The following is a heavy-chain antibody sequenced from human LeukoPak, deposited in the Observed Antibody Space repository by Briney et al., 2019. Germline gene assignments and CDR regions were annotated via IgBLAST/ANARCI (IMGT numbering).Heavy chain of an antibody. J-gene: IGHJ1*01. Sequence: ASVKVSCKASGYTFTGYYMHWVRQAPGQGLEWMGWINPNSGGTNYAQKFQGRVTMTRDTSISTAYMELSRLRSDDTAVYYCARGYDSSGYYWIPEYFQHWGQGTLVTVSS. CDR2: INPNSGGT. CDR3: ARGYDSSGYYWIPEYFQH. CDR1: GYTFTGYY. D-gene: IGHD3-22*01. V-gene: IGHV1-2*02.